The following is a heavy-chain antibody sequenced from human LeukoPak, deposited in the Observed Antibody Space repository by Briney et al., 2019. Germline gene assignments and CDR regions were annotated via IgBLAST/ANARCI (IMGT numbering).Heavy chain of an antibody. CDR3: ASSVIAAAGTAAFDI. V-gene: IGHV3-53*01. CDR2: LYSGGTT. CDR1: GXTVSSNY. J-gene: IGHJ3*02. Sequence: GGSLRLSCAASGXTVSSNYVSWVRQAPGKGLDWVSVLYSGGTTYYADSVKGRFTISRDNSKNTLFLQMNSLRAEDTAVYYCASSVIAAAGTAAFDIWGQGTMVTVSS. D-gene: IGHD6-13*01.